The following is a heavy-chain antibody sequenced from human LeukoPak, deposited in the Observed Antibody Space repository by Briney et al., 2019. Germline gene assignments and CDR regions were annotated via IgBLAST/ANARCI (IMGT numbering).Heavy chain of an antibody. CDR2: IRSKANSYAT. D-gene: IGHD4-23*01. V-gene: IGHV3-73*01. CDR1: GFTFSGSA. CDR3: TISTTVVTPVRFDY. Sequence: GGSLKLSCAASGFTFSGSAMHWVRQASGKGLEWVGRIRSKANSYATAYAASVKGRFTISRDDSKNTAYLQMNSLKTEDTAVYYCTISTTVVTPVRFDYWGQGTLVTVSS. J-gene: IGHJ4*02.